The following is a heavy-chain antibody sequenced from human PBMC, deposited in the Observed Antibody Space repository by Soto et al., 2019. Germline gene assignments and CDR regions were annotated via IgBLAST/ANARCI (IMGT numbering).Heavy chain of an antibody. CDR2: ITETGGST. CDR3: ARDFDY. CDR1: GFTFSSYA. Sequence: GGSLRLSCAASGFTFSSYAMSWVRQAPGKGLEWVSTITETGGSTYYADSVKGRLTISRDNSKGTLYLQINSLRDEDTAVYYCARDFDYWGQGTLVTVSS. V-gene: IGHV3-23*01. J-gene: IGHJ4*02.